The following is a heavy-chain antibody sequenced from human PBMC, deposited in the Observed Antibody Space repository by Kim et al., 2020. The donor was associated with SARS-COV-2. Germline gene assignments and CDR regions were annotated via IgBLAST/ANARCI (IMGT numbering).Heavy chain of an antibody. V-gene: IGHV4-39*01. CDR2: AYYIGNT. Sequence: SETLSLTCTVSGGSLSSSSYYWGWIRQPPGKGLEWIGTAYYIGNTYYNPSLKSRVTISVDTSKNQFSLKLGSLTAAYTSVYYCASHQRYGSGGYVAFYY. D-gene: IGHD6-19*01. J-gene: IGHJ6*01. CDR1: GGSLSSSSYY. CDR3: ASHQRYGSGGYVAFYY.